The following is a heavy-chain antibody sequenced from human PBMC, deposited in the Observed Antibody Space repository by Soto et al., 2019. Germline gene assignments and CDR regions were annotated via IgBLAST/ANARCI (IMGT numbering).Heavy chain of an antibody. Sequence: QVQLQESGPGLVKPSQTLSLTCTVSGGSISSGGYYWSWIRQHPGKGLEWIGYIYYSGSTYYNPSLKSRVTISVETSKNQFSLKLSSVTAADTAVYYCARGTTRSSSGWVPRGNWFDPWGQGTLVTVSS. CDR3: ARGTTRSSSGWVPRGNWFDP. D-gene: IGHD6-19*01. V-gene: IGHV4-31*03. CDR2: IYYSGST. J-gene: IGHJ5*02. CDR1: GGSISSGGYY.